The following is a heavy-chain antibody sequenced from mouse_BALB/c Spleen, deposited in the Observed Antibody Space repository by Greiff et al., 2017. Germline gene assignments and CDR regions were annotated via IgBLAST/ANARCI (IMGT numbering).Heavy chain of an antibody. Sequence: EVKLQESGPGLVKPSQSLSLTCTVTGYSITSDYAWNWIRQFPGNKLEWMGYISYSGSTSYNPSLKSRISITRDTSKNQFFLQLNSVTTEDTATYYCAREEYGNYPYYYAMDYWGQGTSVTVSS. J-gene: IGHJ4*01. D-gene: IGHD2-10*02. V-gene: IGHV3-2*02. CDR1: GYSITSDYA. CDR2: ISYSGST. CDR3: AREEYGNYPYYYAMDY.